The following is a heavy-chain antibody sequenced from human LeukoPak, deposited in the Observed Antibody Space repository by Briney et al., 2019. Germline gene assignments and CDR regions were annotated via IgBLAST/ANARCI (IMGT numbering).Heavy chain of an antibody. V-gene: IGHV3-33*01. J-gene: IGHJ4*02. D-gene: IGHD4-17*01. CDR3: ARGEYRDDDGDPFDS. CDR2: IWDDGSNK. Sequence: PGRSLRLSCAASGFTFSSYGMHWVRQAPGKGLEWVAVIWDDGSNKYYADSVKGRFTTSRDNSKNTLYLQMNSLRAEDTAVYYCARGEYRDDDGDPFDSWGQGTLVTVSS. CDR1: GFTFSSYG.